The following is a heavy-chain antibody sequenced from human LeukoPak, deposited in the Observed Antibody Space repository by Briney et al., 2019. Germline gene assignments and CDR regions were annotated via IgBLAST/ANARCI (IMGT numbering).Heavy chain of an antibody. J-gene: IGHJ5*02. CDR3: ASECGPSSSWYRQGFDP. CDR1: GYTFTSYD. Sequence: GASVKVSCKASGYTFTSYDINWVRQATGQGLEWMGWMNPNSGNTGYAQKFQGRVTMARNTSISTAYMELSSLRSEDTAVYYCASECGPSSSWYRQGFDPWGQGTLVTVSS. V-gene: IGHV1-8*01. CDR2: MNPNSGNT. D-gene: IGHD6-13*01.